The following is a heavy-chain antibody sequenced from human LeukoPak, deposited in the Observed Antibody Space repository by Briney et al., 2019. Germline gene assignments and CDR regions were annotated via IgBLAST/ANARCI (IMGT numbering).Heavy chain of an antibody. CDR2: IRSGATTI. CDR1: GFSFSDYY. CDR3: AKLGRSTSPVN. D-gene: IGHD3-16*01. J-gene: IGHJ4*02. Sequence: GGSLRLPCEASGFSFSDYYMSWIRQPPGKGLEWIAYIRSGATTIYYADSVKGRFTIARDDAKNSLYLQMNSLRAEDTAVYYCAKLGRSTSPVNWGRGTLVTVSS. V-gene: IGHV3-11*04.